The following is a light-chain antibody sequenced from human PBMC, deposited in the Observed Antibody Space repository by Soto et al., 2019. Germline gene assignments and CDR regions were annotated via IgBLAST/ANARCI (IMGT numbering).Light chain of an antibody. J-gene: IGKJ1*01. V-gene: IGKV1-5*03. Sequence: DIQMTQSPSTLSASVGDRVTITCRASQTVSDWLAWYRQRPGKAPELLIFNASTLDSGVPSRFSGSGSGTEFTLTISSLQPDDFATYSCQQYYTFSWTFGPGTNVQIK. CDR1: QTVSDW. CDR3: QQYYTFSWT. CDR2: NAS.